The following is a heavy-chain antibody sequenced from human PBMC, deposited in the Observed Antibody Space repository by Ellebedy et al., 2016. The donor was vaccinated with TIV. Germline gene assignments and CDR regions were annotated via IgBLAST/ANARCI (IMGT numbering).Heavy chain of an antibody. CDR2: ISSSSSTI. J-gene: IGHJ3*02. CDR3: ARDRPTMIVVAYDAFDI. D-gene: IGHD3-22*01. Sequence: GGSLRLXXAASGFTFSSYSMNWVRQAPGKGLEWVSYISSSSSTIYYADSVKGRFTISRDNAKNSLYLQMNSLRDEDTAVYYCARDRPTMIVVAYDAFDIWGQGTMVTVSS. V-gene: IGHV3-48*02. CDR1: GFTFSSYS.